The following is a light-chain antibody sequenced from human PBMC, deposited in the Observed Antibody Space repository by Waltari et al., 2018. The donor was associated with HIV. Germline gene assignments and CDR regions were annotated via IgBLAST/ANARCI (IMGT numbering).Light chain of an antibody. J-gene: IGLJ2*01. CDR1: NIGSKK. CDR3: QVWDVSSVV. Sequence: YQVTQPLSMSVALGQTAWITCEGNNIGSKKVHWYQKKSGQAPVVVIYRNTNRPTGIPERFSGSNSGNMATLTITSAQVGDEADYYCQVWDVSSVVFGGGTALTVL. V-gene: IGLV3-9*01. CDR2: RNT.